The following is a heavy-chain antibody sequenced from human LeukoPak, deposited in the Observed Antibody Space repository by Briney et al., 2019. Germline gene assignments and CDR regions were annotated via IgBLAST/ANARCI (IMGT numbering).Heavy chain of an antibody. Sequence: GGSLRLSCAASGFTFSSYAMTWVRQAPGKGLEWVSAISGSGGRTYYADSVKGGFTISRDNSKNTLYLQMNSLRAEDTAVYYCAKDRTYYDFWSGYSFYFDYWGQGTLVTVSS. J-gene: IGHJ4*02. V-gene: IGHV3-23*01. CDR3: AKDRTYYDFWSGYSFYFDY. CDR2: ISGSGGRT. D-gene: IGHD3-3*01. CDR1: GFTFSSYA.